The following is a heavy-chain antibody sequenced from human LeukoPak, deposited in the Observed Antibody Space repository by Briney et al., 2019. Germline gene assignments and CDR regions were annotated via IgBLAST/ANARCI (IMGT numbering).Heavy chain of an antibody. Sequence: GGSLRLSCAASGFTFSSYSMNWVRQAPGKGLEWVSAISGSGGSAYYADSVKGRFTISRDNSKNTLYLQMNSLRAEDTAVYYCAKFGRYDFWSGYYRDWGQGTLVTVSS. CDR2: ISGSGGSA. D-gene: IGHD3-3*01. V-gene: IGHV3-23*01. CDR1: GFTFSSYS. CDR3: AKFGRYDFWSGYYRD. J-gene: IGHJ4*02.